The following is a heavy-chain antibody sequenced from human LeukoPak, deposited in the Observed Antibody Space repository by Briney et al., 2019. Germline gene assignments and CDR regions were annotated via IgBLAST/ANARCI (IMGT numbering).Heavy chain of an antibody. V-gene: IGHV3-7*01. CDR1: RFTFSSYW. D-gene: IGHD6-6*01. CDR2: IKQDGSEK. CDR3: ARAASFSYGMDV. Sequence: GGSLRLSCAASRFTFSSYWMNWVRQAPGKGLEWVANIKQDGSEKYYVDSVKGRLTISRDNAKNSLYLQMNSLRAEDTAVYYCARAASFSYGMDVWGQGTTVTVSS. J-gene: IGHJ6*02.